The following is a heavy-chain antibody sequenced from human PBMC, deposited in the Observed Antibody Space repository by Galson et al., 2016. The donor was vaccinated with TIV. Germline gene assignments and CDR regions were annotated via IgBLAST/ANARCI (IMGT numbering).Heavy chain of an antibody. CDR3: AKDRNTALDTYHYYYGMDV. D-gene: IGHD5-18*01. J-gene: IGHJ6*02. CDR1: GDTFTSYP. V-gene: IGHV1-69*13. Sequence: SVKVSCKASGDTFTSYPFNWVRQAPGQGLEWMGGIIPLFGTANYAQKFQGRVTVTADGSTSTVYLDLSSLRSEDTAVYYCAKDRNTALDTYHYYYGMDVWGQGTTVTVSS. CDR2: IIPLFGTA.